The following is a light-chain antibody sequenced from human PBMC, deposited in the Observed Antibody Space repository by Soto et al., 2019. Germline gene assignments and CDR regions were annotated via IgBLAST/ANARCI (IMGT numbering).Light chain of an antibody. CDR3: QQYHSYST. V-gene: IGKV1-5*03. CDR2: KAS. CDR1: QTISTW. Sequence: DIQMTQSPSTLSASVGDRVTITCRASQTISTWLAWYQQKPGKAPKLLIYKASSLESGVPSRFSGSGSGTEFTLTISSLQPYDFATYYCQQYHSYSTFGGGTKVEIK. J-gene: IGKJ4*01.